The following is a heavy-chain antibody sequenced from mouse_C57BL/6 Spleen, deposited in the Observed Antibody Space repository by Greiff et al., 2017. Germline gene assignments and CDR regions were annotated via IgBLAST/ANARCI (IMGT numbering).Heavy chain of an antibody. CDR1: GYTFTSYW. J-gene: IGHJ3*01. CDR2: IHPSDSDT. D-gene: IGHD2-3*01. CDR3: AIEGWLPSFAY. Sequence: QVQLQQPGAELVKPGASVKVSCKASGYTFTSYWMHWVKQRPGQGLEWIGRIHPSDSDTNYNQKFKGKATLTGDKSSITAYMQLSSLTSEDSAVDYCAIEGWLPSFAYWGQGTLVTVSA. V-gene: IGHV1-74*01.